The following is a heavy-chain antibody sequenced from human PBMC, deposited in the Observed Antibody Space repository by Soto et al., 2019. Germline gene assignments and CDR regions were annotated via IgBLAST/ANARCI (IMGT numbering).Heavy chain of an antibody. CDR3: AKELIARVRYGMDV. CDR2: ISGSGGST. CDR1: GFTFSSYA. J-gene: IGHJ6*02. V-gene: IGHV3-23*01. Sequence: GWSLRLSCAASGFTFSSYAMSWVRQAPGKGLEWVSAISGSGGSTYYADSVKGRFTISRDNSKNTLYLQMNSLRAEDTAVYYCAKELIARVRYGMDVWGQGTTVTVSS. D-gene: IGHD6-13*01.